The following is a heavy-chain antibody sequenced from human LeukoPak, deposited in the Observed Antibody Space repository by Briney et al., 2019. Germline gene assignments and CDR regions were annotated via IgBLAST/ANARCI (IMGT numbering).Heavy chain of an antibody. CDR2: INPNSGGT. D-gene: IGHD3-22*01. Sequence: GASVTVSCKASGYTFTGYYMHWVRQAPGQGLEWMGWINPNSGGTNYAQKFQGRVTMTRDTSISTAYMELSRLRSDDTAVYYCAATEGGGYYYDSSGYYLYFQHWGQGTLVTVSS. V-gene: IGHV1-2*02. J-gene: IGHJ1*01. CDR3: AATEGGGYYYDSSGYYLYFQH. CDR1: GYTFTGYY.